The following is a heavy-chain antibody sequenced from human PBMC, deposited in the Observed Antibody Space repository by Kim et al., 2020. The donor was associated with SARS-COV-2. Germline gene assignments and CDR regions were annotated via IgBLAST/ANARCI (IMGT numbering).Heavy chain of an antibody. Sequence: ASVKVSCKASGYTFTSYEINWVRQAPGQGLEWMGWMDPSSGNTGYSQKFQGRVTMTRDTSISTAYMELSSLRPEATAVYYCARVKSPRGLWRGHSDYDFWSGRFYFCCMGVWGQGTTVTVSS. CDR1: GYTFTSYE. D-gene: IGHD3-3*01. CDR2: MDPSSGNT. CDR3: ARVKSPRGLWRGHSDYDFWSGRFYFCCMGV. J-gene: IGHJ6*02. V-gene: IGHV1-8*01.